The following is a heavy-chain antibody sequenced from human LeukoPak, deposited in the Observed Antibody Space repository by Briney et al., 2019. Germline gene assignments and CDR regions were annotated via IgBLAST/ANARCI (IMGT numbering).Heavy chain of an antibody. J-gene: IGHJ6*02. D-gene: IGHD5-18*01. V-gene: IGHV3-66*01. CDR2: INSGGST. CDR1: GFTVSSNY. Sequence: WGSLRLTCAASGFTVSSNYRSWVRQAPGKGLEWVGVINSGGSTYYAESVKSRLTISRDNSKNTLYLQMNSLRAEDTAVYYCAREMAPSTAMVTGYYYCMDVWDQETTVTVPS. CDR3: AREMAPSTAMVTGYYYCMDV.